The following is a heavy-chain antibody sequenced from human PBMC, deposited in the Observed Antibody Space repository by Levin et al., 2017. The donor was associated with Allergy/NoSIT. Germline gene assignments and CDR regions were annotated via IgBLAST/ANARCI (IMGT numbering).Heavy chain of an antibody. CDR2: IYPADSDT. J-gene: IGHJ4*02. CDR1: GYWFTNYW. V-gene: IGHV5-51*01. Sequence: GESLKISCKGSGYWFTNYWIGWVRQMPGKGLEWMGIIYPADSDTRYSPSFQGQVTISADKSISTAYLQWRSLKASDTAIYYCARRYFDCSGGICFYFDYWGQGTLVTVSS. CDR3: ARRYFDCSGGICFYFDY. D-gene: IGHD2-15*01.